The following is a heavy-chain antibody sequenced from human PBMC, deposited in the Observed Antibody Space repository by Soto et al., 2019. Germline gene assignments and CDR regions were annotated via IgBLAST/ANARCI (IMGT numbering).Heavy chain of an antibody. CDR2: VYYSGGT. CDR1: GGSLTDHY. CDR3: ARGNDWKSSTFDI. V-gene: IGHV4-59*11. Sequence: AETLSLTCAVAGGSLTDHYWNWVRQSPGKGLHWIGYVYYSGGTNYNPSLKSRVTMSVDTSKNQFSLNLRSVTAADTAVYYCARGNDWKSSTFDIWGQGTMVTVSS. D-gene: IGHD2-21*01. J-gene: IGHJ3*02.